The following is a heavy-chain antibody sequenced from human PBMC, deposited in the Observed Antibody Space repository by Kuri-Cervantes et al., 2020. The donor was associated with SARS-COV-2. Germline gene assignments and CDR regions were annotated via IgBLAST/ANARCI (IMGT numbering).Heavy chain of an antibody. V-gene: IGHV4-39*02. Sequence: SETLSLTCTVSGGSISSSSYYWGWIRQPPGKGLEWIGSIYYSGSTYYNPSLKSRVTISVDTSKNQFSLKLSSVTAADTAVYYCARDYIAARPGLAYWGQGTLVPVSS. D-gene: IGHD6-6*01. CDR3: ARDYIAARPGLAY. J-gene: IGHJ4*01. CDR2: IYYSGST. CDR1: GGSISSSSYY.